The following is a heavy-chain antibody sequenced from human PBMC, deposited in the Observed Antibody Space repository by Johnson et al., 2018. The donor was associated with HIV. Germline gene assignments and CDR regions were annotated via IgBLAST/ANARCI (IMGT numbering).Heavy chain of an antibody. J-gene: IGHJ3*02. CDR1: GFTFDDYA. CDR3: VKGMDSSSWYAFDI. Sequence: QMQLVESGGGLIQPGGSLRLSCAASGFTFDDYAMTWVRQAPGKGLEWVAVISYDGSNKYYADSVKGRFTISRDNSKNTLYLQMNSLRAEDTAIYYCVKGMDSSSWYAFDIWGQGTMVTVSS. D-gene: IGHD6-13*01. CDR2: ISYDGSNK. V-gene: IGHV3-30*18.